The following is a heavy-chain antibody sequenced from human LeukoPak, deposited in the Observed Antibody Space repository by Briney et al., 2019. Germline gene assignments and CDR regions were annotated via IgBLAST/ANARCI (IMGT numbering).Heavy chain of an antibody. Sequence: ASVKVSCKPSGYTFTGYYMRWVRQAPGQGLEWMGWINPNSDVTHYAQKLQGGVTMTTDTSTSTAYMELRSLRSDDTAVYYCARGGLYSSGYYYHFDYGGQGTVVTVSS. J-gene: IGHJ4*02. CDR2: INPNSDVT. CDR3: ARGGLYSSGYYYHFDY. D-gene: IGHD3-22*01. CDR1: GYTFTGYY. V-gene: IGHV1-2*02.